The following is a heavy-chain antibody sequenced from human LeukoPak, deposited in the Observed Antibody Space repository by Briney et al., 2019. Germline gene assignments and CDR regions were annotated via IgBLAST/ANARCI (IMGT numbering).Heavy chain of an antibody. J-gene: IGHJ6*02. CDR2: IRTKAYGETT. V-gene: IGHV3-49*04. CDR1: GFTFGDYA. Sequence: GGSLRLSCTPSGFTFGDYAMSWVRQPPGKGLEWVCFIRTKAYGETTEYTASVKGRFTISRDDSKSIAYLQMNSLKTEDTAVYYCTRVRVDLSCYYGLDVWGQGTTVTVSS. D-gene: IGHD3-3*01. CDR3: TRVRVDLSCYYGLDV.